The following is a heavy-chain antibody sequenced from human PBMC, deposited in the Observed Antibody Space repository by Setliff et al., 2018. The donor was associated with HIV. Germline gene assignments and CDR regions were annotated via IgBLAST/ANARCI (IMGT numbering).Heavy chain of an antibody. CDR3: ARDQPYFDYLLSSASKAYYYYYMDV. J-gene: IGHJ6*03. CDR2: IDRDGSET. Sequence: PGGSLRLSCVASRFTFNDYWMSWVRQAPGKGLEWVANIDRDGSETNYVDSVKGRFTIFRDNAKSSMYLQMNSLRAEDTAMYFCARDQPYFDYLLSSASKAYYYYYMDVWGRGTTVTVSS. D-gene: IGHD3-9*01. CDR1: RFTFNDYW. V-gene: IGHV3-7*01.